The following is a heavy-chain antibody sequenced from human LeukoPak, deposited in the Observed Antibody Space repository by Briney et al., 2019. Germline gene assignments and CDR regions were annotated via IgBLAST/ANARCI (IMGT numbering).Heavy chain of an antibody. CDR3: ARVHGGYNWFDP. CDR1: GYTITNCH. D-gene: IGHD2-15*01. J-gene: IGHJ5*02. V-gene: IGHV1-46*01. Sequence: ASVKVSCKASGYTITNCHMHWVRQAPGQGLEWMGIINPRDGSTSYAQKIQGRVTMARDTSTSTVYMELSSLRSEDTAVYYCARVHGGYNWFDPWGQGTLVTVSS. CDR2: INPRDGST.